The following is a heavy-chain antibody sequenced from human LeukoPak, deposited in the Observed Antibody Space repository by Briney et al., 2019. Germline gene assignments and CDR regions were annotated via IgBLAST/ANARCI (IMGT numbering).Heavy chain of an antibody. D-gene: IGHD5-18*01. CDR3: ARASGDIVDTTTRGSY. V-gene: IGHV3-21*01. Sequence: PWGSLRLYCAASAFTFSSNSMNWVRQAPGEGLEWVSSISSSSTSIYYADSVKGRFTISTSNTKNSLYLQMNSLRADDTAVYYCARASGDIVDTTTRGSYWGQGTLVTVSS. J-gene: IGHJ4*02. CDR2: ISSSSTSI. CDR1: AFTFSSNS.